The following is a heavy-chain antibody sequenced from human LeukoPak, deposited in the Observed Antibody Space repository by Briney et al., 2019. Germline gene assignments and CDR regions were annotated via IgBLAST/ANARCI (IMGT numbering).Heavy chain of an antibody. J-gene: IGHJ4*02. CDR2: ISAYNGNT. CDR3: ARDQNDYGDSPGDY. CDR1: GYTFTSYG. Sequence: ASVKVSCKASGYTFTSYGISWVRQAPGQGLEWMGWISAYNGNTNYAQKLQGRVTMTTGTSTSTAYMELRSLRSDDTAVYYCARDQNDYGDSPGDYWGQGTLVTVSS. V-gene: IGHV1-18*01. D-gene: IGHD4-17*01.